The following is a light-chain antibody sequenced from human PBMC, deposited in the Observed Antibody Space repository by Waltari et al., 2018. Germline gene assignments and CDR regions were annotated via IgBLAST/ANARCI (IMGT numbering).Light chain of an antibody. V-gene: IGKV3-20*01. CDR3: QHYVRLPAT. J-gene: IGKJ1*01. CDR1: QSISKY. Sequence: ELMLTQSPGTLSLSPGERANLSCKASQSISKYLAWYQQKPGQAPRLLIYHASSRATGIPDRFSGSGSETDFSLTISRLEPEDFAVYYCQHYVRLPATFGQGTNVEIK. CDR2: HAS.